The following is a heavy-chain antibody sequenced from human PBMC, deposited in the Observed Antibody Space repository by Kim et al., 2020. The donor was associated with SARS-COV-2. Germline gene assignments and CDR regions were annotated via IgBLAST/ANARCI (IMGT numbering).Heavy chain of an antibody. CDR2: IYYSGST. CDR3: ARGQGLITMIVVVVGAFDY. CDR1: GGSISSGGHY. D-gene: IGHD3-22*01. Sequence: SETLSLTFTVSGGSISSGGHYWSWIRQHPGKGLEWIGYIYYSGSTYYNPSLKSRVTISVDTSKNQFSLKLSSVTAADTAVYYCARGQGLITMIVVVVGAFDYWGQGTLVTVSS. V-gene: IGHV4-31*03. J-gene: IGHJ4*02.